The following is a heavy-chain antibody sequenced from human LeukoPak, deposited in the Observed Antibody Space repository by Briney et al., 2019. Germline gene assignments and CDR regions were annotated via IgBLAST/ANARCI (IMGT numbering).Heavy chain of an antibody. CDR2: INSDSIYK. V-gene: IGHV3-21*01. CDR3: ARGSREHGLDS. D-gene: IGHD1-26*01. J-gene: IGHJ4*02. Sequence: GGSLRLSCAASGFTFSNHDMNWVRQAPGKGLEWVSCINSDSIYKFYADSVKGRFTISRDNAKNSLFLQMNSLTAEDTAVYYCARGSREHGLDSWGQGTLVTVSA. CDR1: GFTFSNHD.